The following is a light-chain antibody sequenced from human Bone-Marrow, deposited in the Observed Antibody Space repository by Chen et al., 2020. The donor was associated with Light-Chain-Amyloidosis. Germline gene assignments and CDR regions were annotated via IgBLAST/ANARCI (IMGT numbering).Light chain of an antibody. J-gene: IGLJ3*02. CDR1: SSDVGSYHL. CDR3: CSYASSSTRV. Sequence: SALTQPASVSGSPGQSITLSCSGTSSDVGSYHLVSWHQQHPGKAPKLMIYEVRKRPSGVSKRFYGSKAGTTASLTISGLQAEDEADYYCCSYASSSTRVFGGGTKLTVL. V-gene: IGLV2-23*02. CDR2: EVR.